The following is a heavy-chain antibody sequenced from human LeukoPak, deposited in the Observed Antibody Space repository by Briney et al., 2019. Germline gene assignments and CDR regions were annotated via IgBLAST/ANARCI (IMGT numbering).Heavy chain of an antibody. D-gene: IGHD2-8*01. V-gene: IGHV3-53*01. CDR3: AKDVRRCNGGCT. CDR2: LYSSGNS. CDR1: GFSVSDNY. Sequence: GGSLRLSCEVSGFSVSDNYMSWVRQAPGKGLEWVSVLYSSGNSYYAVSVKGRFSISRDNSKNTLYLQMNSLRTEDTAIYYCAKDVRRCNGGCTWGQGTLVTVSS. J-gene: IGHJ5*02.